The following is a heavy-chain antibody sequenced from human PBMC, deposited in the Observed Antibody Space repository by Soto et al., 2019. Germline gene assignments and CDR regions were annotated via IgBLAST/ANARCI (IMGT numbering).Heavy chain of an antibody. CDR2: ISYDGSNK. J-gene: IGHJ1*01. Sequence: PGGSLRLSCAASGFTFSSYGMHWVRQAPGKGLEWVAVISYDGSNKYYADSVKGRFTISRDNSKNTLYLQMNSLRAEDTAVYYCANPFYYDSSGEEFDSHWGQGTLVTVSS. CDR1: GFTFSSYG. CDR3: ANPFYYDSSGEEFDSH. V-gene: IGHV3-30*18. D-gene: IGHD3-22*01.